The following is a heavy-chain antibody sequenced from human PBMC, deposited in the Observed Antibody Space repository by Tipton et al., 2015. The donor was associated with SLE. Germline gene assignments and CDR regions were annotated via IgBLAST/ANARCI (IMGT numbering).Heavy chain of an antibody. J-gene: IGHJ4*02. CDR3: ASYSWAGTRFDY. Sequence: TLSLTCNVSGGSFSSGAYYWSWIRQHPGKGLEWIGYIYYSGSTYYNPSLKSRVSMSVDTSKNQFSLKLSSVTAADTAVYYCASYSWAGTRFDYWGQGTLVTVSS. V-gene: IGHV4-31*03. CDR2: IYYSGST. CDR1: GGSFSSGAYY. D-gene: IGHD2-15*01.